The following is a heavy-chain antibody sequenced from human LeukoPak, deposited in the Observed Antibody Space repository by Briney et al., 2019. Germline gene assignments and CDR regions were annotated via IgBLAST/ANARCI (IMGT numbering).Heavy chain of an antibody. CDR3: ARLGKYSSSWYTAETPLYY. D-gene: IGHD6-13*01. CDR2: INPSGGST. J-gene: IGHJ4*02. V-gene: IGHV1-46*01. CDR1: GYTFTGYY. Sequence: ASVKVSCKASGYTFTGYYMHWVRQAPGQGLEWMGIINPSGGSTSYAQKFQGRVTMTRDMSTSTVYMELSSLRSEDTAVYYCARLGKYSSSWYTAETPLYYWGQGTLVTVSS.